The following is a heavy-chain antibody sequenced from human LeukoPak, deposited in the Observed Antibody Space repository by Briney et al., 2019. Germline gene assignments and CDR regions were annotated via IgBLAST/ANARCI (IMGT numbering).Heavy chain of an antibody. CDR2: ISSSSSYT. CDR1: GFTFCDYY. J-gene: IGHJ4*02. V-gene: IGHV3-11*06. CDR3: ASYGSGSYSLDY. Sequence: GGSLRLSCAASGFTFCDYYMSWIRQAPGKGLEWVSYISSSSSYTNYADSVKGRFTISRDNAKNSLYLQMNSLRAEDTAVYYCASYGSGSYSLDYWGQGTLVTVSS. D-gene: IGHD3-10*01.